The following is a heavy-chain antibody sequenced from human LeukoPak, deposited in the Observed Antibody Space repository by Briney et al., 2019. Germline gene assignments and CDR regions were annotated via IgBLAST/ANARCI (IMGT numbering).Heavy chain of an antibody. CDR2: ISSSSSYI. V-gene: IGHV3-21*01. CDR1: GFTFSSYS. Sequence: GGSLRLSCAASGFTFSSYSMNWVRQAPGKGLEWVSSISSSSSYIYYADSVKGRFTISRDNAKNSLYLQMNSLRAEDTAVYYCARVRYYDSSGYYFYYFDYWGQGTLVTVSS. J-gene: IGHJ4*02. D-gene: IGHD3-22*01. CDR3: ARVRYYDSSGYYFYYFDY.